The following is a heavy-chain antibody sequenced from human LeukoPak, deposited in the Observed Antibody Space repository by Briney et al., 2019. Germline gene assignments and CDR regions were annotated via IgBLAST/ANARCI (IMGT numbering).Heavy chain of an antibody. D-gene: IGHD3-10*01. CDR3: ARDRSGILGYYYYGMDV. V-gene: IGHV1-2*06. Sequence: ASAKVSCKASGYTFTGYYMHWVRQAPGQGLEWMGRINPNSGGTNYGQKFQGRVTMTRDTSISTAYMELSRLRSDDTAVYYCARDRSGILGYYYYGMDVWGQGTTVTVSS. CDR2: INPNSGGT. CDR1: GYTFTGYY. J-gene: IGHJ6*02.